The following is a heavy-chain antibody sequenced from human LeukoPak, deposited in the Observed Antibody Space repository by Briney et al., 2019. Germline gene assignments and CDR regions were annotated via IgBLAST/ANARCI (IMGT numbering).Heavy chain of an antibody. CDR2: IYYSGSA. CDR1: GGSISSYY. D-gene: IGHD2/OR15-2a*01. CDR3: ASFLKYLSPDAFDI. J-gene: IGHJ3*02. V-gene: IGHV4-59*01. Sequence: PSETLSLTCTVSGGSISSYYWSWIRQPPGKGLEWIGYIYYSGSANYNPSLKSRVTISVDTSKNQFSLKLSSVTAADTAVYYCASFLKYLSPDAFDIWGQGTMVTVSS.